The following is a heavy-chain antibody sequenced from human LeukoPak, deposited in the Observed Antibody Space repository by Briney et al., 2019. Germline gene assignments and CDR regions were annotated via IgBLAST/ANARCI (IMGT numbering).Heavy chain of an antibody. CDR3: AKDIFTLLRGAFDI. V-gene: IGHV3-9*01. CDR2: VSWNSDSI. CDR1: GFTFDDFA. D-gene: IGHD3-10*01. Sequence: GGSLRLSCAASGFTFDDFAMHWVRQAPGKGLEWVSGVSWNSDSIGYADSVKGRFTISRDNAKNSLYLQMNSLRAEDTAFYYCAKDIFTLLRGAFDIWGQGTMVTVSS. J-gene: IGHJ3*02.